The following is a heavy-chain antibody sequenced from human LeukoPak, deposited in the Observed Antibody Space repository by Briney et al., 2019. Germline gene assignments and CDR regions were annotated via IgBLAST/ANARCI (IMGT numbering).Heavy chain of an antibody. D-gene: IGHD6-19*01. CDR3: ARGVAAGDFDY. CDR1: GYTFTSYA. J-gene: IGHJ4*02. CDR2: ISAGNGNT. Sequence: ASVKVSCKASGYTFTSYAMHWVRQAPGQRLEWMGWISAGNGNTKYSQKFQGRVTITRDTSASTAYMELSSLRSEDTAVYYCARGVAAGDFDYWGQGTLVTVSS. V-gene: IGHV1-3*01.